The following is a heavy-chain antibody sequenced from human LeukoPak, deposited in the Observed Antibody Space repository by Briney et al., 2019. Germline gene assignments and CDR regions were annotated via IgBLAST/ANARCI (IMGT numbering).Heavy chain of an antibody. V-gene: IGHV3-7*01. CDR2: IKQDGSEK. CDR3: ARIITVDWGNQHFDY. CDR1: GFTFSSYW. Sequence: PGGSLRLSCAASGFTFSSYWMSWVRQAPGKGLEWVANIKQDGSEKYYVDSVKGRFTISRDNAKNSLYLQMNSLRAEDTAVYYCARIITVDWGNQHFDYWGQGTLVTVSS. J-gene: IGHJ4*02. D-gene: IGHD7-27*01.